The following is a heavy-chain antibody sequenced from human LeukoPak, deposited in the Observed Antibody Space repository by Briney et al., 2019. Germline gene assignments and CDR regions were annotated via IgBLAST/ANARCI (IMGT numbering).Heavy chain of an antibody. CDR2: IYYSGST. V-gene: IGHV4-59*01. CDR1: GGSISSYY. J-gene: IGHJ5*02. CDR3: ARDVTGPTRIQLWFDNWFDP. D-gene: IGHD5-18*01. Sequence: PSETLSLTCTVSGGSISSYYWSWIRQPPGKGLEWIGYIYYSGSTNYNPSLKSRVTISVDTSKNQFSLKLSSVTAADTAVYYCARDVTGPTRIQLWFDNWFDPWGQGTLVTVSS.